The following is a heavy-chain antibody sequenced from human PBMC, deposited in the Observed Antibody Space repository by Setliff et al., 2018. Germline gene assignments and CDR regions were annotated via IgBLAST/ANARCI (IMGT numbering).Heavy chain of an antibody. CDR2: VYYSGST. J-gene: IGHJ2*01. Sequence: PSETLSLTCTVSGGSLSTYYWSWIRQPPGKGPEWIANVYYSGSTYYNPSLESRVTMSVDTSKSQFSLNLYSVTAADTAVYYCARTSTGRYFDLWGRGTLVTVSS. D-gene: IGHD2-2*01. V-gene: IGHV4-59*04. CDR3: ARTSTGRYFDL. CDR1: GGSLSTYY.